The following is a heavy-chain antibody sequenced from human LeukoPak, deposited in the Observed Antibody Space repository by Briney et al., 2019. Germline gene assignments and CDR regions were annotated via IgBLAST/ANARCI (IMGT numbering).Heavy chain of an antibody. CDR3: AKDIHTYSYGYLDP. CDR2: ISWDGGST. V-gene: IGHV3-43D*03. Sequence: PGGSLRLSCAASGFTFDDYAMHWVRQAPGKGLEWVSLISWDGGSTYYADSVKGRFTISRDNSKNPLYLQMNSLRAEDTALYYCAKDIHTYSYGYLDPWGQGTLVTVSS. CDR1: GFTFDDYA. J-gene: IGHJ5*02. D-gene: IGHD5-18*01.